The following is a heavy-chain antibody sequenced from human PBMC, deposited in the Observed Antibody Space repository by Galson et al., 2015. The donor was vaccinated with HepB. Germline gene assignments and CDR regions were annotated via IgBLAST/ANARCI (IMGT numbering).Heavy chain of an antibody. CDR2: ISISSSYI. J-gene: IGHJ2*01. D-gene: IGHD1-1*01. CDR1: GFTFSSYS. V-gene: IGHV3-21*01. Sequence: SLRLSCAASGFTFSSYSMNWVRQAPGKGLEWVSSISISSSYIYYADSVKRRFTISRDNSKNSLYLQMNSLRAEDTAVYYCAKQRLDLERQWYFDLWGRGTLVTVSS. CDR3: AKQRLDLERQWYFDL.